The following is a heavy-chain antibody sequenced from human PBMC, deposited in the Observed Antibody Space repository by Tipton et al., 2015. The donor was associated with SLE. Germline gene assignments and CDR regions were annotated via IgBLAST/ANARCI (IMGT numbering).Heavy chain of an antibody. V-gene: IGHV4-39*07. D-gene: IGHD3-3*01. J-gene: IGHJ4*02. CDR2: IYYSGST. Sequence: TLSLTCTVSGGSISSSSHYWGWIRQPPGKGLEWIGSIYYSGSTYHNPSLKSRVTISVDTSKNQFSLKLSSVTAADTAVYYCARGGDFWSGSSFDYWGQGTLVTVSS. CDR3: ARGGDFWSGSSFDY. CDR1: GGSISSSSHY.